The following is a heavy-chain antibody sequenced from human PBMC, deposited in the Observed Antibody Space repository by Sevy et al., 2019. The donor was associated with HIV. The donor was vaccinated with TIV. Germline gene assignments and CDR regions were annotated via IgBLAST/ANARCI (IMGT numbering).Heavy chain of an antibody. D-gene: IGHD3-10*01. CDR3: AKEGSGDLLSFGEPPYYCDF. CDR1: GFTFSSYA. Sequence: GGSLRLSCAASGFTFSSYAMTWVRQAPGKGLEWVSSITDTGGDTYYADSVKGRFIFSRDNSKNTLDLQMSSLGADDTAVYYCAKEGSGDLLSFGEPPYYCDFWGQGTLVTVSS. CDR2: ITDTGGDT. V-gene: IGHV3-23*01. J-gene: IGHJ4*02.